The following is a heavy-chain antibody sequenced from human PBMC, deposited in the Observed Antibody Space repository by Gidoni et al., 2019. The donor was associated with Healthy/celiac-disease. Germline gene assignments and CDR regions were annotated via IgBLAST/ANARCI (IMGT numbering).Heavy chain of an antibody. D-gene: IGHD3-9*01. CDR3: ARESDDILTGYYLYYYYGMDV. CDR1: GFTFRSYS. Sequence: EVQLVESGGGLVKPGGSLRLSCAASGFTFRSYSLNWVRQAPGKGLECVSSISSSSSYIYYADSVKGRFTISRDNAKNSLYLQMNSLRAEDTAVYYCARESDDILTGYYLYYYYGMDVWGQGTTVTVSS. CDR2: ISSSSSYI. J-gene: IGHJ6*02. V-gene: IGHV3-21*01.